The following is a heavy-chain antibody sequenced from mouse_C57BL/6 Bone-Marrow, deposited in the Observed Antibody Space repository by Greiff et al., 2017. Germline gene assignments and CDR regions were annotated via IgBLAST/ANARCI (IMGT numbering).Heavy chain of an antibody. D-gene: IGHD1-1*01. CDR2: IWSGGST. V-gene: IGHV2-2*01. CDR1: GFSLTSYG. CDR3: ARSPYYGSSGFAY. Sequence: VKLMESGPGLVQPSQSLSITCTVSGFSLTSYGVHWVRQSPGKGLEWLGVIWSGGSTDYNAAFISRLSISKDNSKSQVFFKMNSLQADDTAIYYCARSPYYGSSGFAYWGQGTLVTVSA. J-gene: IGHJ3*01.